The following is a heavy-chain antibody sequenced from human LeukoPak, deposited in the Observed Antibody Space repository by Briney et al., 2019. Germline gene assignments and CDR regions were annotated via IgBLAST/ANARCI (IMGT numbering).Heavy chain of an antibody. CDR1: GYTFTSYY. J-gene: IGHJ4*02. V-gene: IGHV1-46*01. CDR2: INPSGGST. D-gene: IGHD5-18*01. Sequence: VASVKVSCKASGYTFTSYYMHWVRQAPGQGLEWMGIINPSGGSTSYAQKFQGRVTMTRDTSTSTVYMELSSLRSEDTAVYYCARDREAMVTGSLAPLDYWGQGTLVTVSS. CDR3: ARDREAMVTGSLAPLDY.